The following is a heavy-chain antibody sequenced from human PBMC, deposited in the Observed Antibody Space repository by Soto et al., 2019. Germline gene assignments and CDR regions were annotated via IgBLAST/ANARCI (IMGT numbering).Heavy chain of an antibody. CDR3: ARTTPASVRGVIEFDP. J-gene: IGHJ5*02. CDR1: GFSLSNARMG. Sequence: QVTLKESGPVLVKPTETLTLTCTVSGFSLSNARMGVSWIRQPPGKALEWLAHIFSNDEKSYRTSLKSRLTLSKDTSKSQVVLTMTNMDPVDTATYYCARTTPASVRGVIEFDPWGQGTLVTVSS. CDR2: IFSNDEK. V-gene: IGHV2-26*01. D-gene: IGHD3-10*01.